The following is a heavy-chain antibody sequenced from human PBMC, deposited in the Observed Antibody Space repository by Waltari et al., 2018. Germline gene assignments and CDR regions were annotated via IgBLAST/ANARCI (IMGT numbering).Heavy chain of an antibody. V-gene: IGHV1-69*12. J-gene: IGHJ5*02. CDR3: AREGDYVVGELLWGDNWFDP. D-gene: IGHD3-10*01. CDR2: IIPIFGTA. Sequence: QVQLVQSGAEVKKPGSSVKVSCKASGGTFSSYAISWVRQAPGQGLEWMGGIIPIFGTANYAQKFQGRVTITADESTSTAYMELSSLRSEDTAVYYCAREGDYVVGELLWGDNWFDPWGQGTLVTVSS. CDR1: GGTFSSYA.